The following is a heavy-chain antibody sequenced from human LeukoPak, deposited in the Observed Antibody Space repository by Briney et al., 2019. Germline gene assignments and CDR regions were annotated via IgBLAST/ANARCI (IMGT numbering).Heavy chain of an antibody. CDR3: ARGGNMVRY. CDR2: IYFSGYT. Sequence: SQTLSLTCTVSGGSISSGDYYWSWIRQPPGKGLEWVGYIYFSGYTYYNPSLRSRVSISIDTSKNRFSLNLNSVTAADTAVYYCARGGNMVRYWGQGTLVTVSS. D-gene: IGHD3-10*01. CDR1: GGSISSGDYY. J-gene: IGHJ4*02. V-gene: IGHV4-30-4*01.